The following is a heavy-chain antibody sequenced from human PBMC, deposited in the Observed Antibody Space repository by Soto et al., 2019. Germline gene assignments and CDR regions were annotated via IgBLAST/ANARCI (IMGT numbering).Heavy chain of an antibody. V-gene: IGHV3-7*01. D-gene: IGHD3-3*01. J-gene: IGHJ4*02. Sequence: GGSLRLSCAASGFSLRSYWMNWVRQAPGKGLEWVANIKHDGTEKYYVDSVKGRFTISRDDAKNLLYLQMNDLRDEDTAVYYCARGTYYPGDNGYYYFDSWGKGTLVTVSS. CDR2: IKHDGTEK. CDR1: GFSLRSYW. CDR3: ARGTYYPGDNGYYYFDS.